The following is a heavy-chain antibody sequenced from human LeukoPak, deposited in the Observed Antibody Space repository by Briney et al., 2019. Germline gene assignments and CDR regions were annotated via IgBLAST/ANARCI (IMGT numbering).Heavy chain of an antibody. CDR2: INPSVGST. CDR1: GHTVSSYY. CDR3: ARGWNSNAFDI. Sequence: APVKVSCKASGHTVSSYYMLWVRQSPGQRLECRGIINPSVGSTIYAQKFQGRVTMTRDTSTSTVYMELSSLRSEDTAVYYCARGWNSNAFDIWGQGIMVTVSS. J-gene: IGHJ3*02. D-gene: IGHD1-7*01. V-gene: IGHV1-46*01.